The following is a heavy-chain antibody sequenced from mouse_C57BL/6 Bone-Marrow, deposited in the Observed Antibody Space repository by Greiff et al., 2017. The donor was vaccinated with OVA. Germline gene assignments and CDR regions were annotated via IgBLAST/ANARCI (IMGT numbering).Heavy chain of an antibody. Sequence: EVKLVESGGGLVKPGGSLKLSCAASGFNFSDYGMHWVRQAPEKGLEWVAYISSGSSTIYYADTVKGRFTISRDNAKKTLFLQMTSLRSEDTAMYYCAREGVSTIVTYYAMDYWGQGTSVTVSS. J-gene: IGHJ4*01. D-gene: IGHD2-5*01. CDR1: GFNFSDYG. V-gene: IGHV5-17*01. CDR2: ISSGSSTI. CDR3: AREGVSTIVTYYAMDY.